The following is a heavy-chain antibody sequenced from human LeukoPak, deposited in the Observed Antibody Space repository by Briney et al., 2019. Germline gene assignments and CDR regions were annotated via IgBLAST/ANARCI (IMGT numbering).Heavy chain of an antibody. J-gene: IGHJ3*02. Sequence: ASVKVSCKASGYNFRSSSMNWVRQAPGQGLEWMGWISAYNGNTNYAQKLQGRVTMTTDTSTSTAYMELRSLRSDDTAVYYCARYPFRSSRRDGYNCAFDIWGQGTMVTVSS. V-gene: IGHV1-18*01. CDR3: ARYPFRSSRRDGYNCAFDI. D-gene: IGHD5-24*01. CDR2: ISAYNGNT. CDR1: GYNFRSSS.